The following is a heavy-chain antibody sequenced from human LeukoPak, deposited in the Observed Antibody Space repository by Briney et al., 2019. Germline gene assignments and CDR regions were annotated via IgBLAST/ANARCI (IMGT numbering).Heavy chain of an antibody. CDR3: ARMGGLNRYYFDS. Sequence: SETLSLTCTVSGGSISSSNYYWGWIRQPPGKGLEWIGSIYYSGGTYYNPSLKSRVTISVDTSKKQFSLKLTSVTAADTAVYYCARMGGLNRYYFDSWGQGALVTVSS. CDR2: IYYSGGT. V-gene: IGHV4-39*07. D-gene: IGHD3-16*02. CDR1: GGSISSSNYY. J-gene: IGHJ4*02.